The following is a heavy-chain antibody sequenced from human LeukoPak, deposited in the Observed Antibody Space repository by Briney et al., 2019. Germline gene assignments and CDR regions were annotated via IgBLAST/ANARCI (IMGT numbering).Heavy chain of an antibody. D-gene: IGHD2-15*01. J-gene: IGHJ6*02. CDR3: ARRYCSGGSCYGDYYGMDV. CDR1: GFTFSSYW. CDR2: IKQDGSEK. Sequence: GGSLRLSCAASGFTFSSYWMSWLRQAPGKGLEWVANIKQDGSEKYYVDSVKGRFTISRDNAKNSLYLQMNSLRAEDTAVYYCARRYCSGGSCYGDYYGMDVWGQGTTVTVSS. V-gene: IGHV3-7*01.